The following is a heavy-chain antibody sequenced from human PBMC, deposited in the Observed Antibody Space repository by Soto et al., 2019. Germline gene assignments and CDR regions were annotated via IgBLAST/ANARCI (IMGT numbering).Heavy chain of an antibody. CDR3: ARGGIVYTWFNAS. CDR2: IIPVFGTA. Sequence: QEQLGQSGAEVKKPGSSVKVSCKASAGTFISYPISWVRQAPGQGLEWMGGIIPVFGTAYYAQKFQGGVTISADAYTKTDYMELSSLKYEETAMCNCARGGIVYTWFNASRGQGTRVTVPS. V-gene: IGHV1-69*01. CDR1: AGTFISYP. D-gene: IGHD1-26*01. J-gene: IGHJ4*02.